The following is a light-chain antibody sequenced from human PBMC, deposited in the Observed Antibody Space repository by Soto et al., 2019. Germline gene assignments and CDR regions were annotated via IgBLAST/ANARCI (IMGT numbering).Light chain of an antibody. CDR1: QSVSSSY. V-gene: IGKV3-20*01. Sequence: LSPGTLYQSQWRRATRSSGASQSVSSSYLAWYQQKPGQAPRLRIYGASSRASGIPDRFSGSGSGTDFTLTISSLQPEDFATYYCQQSYCIPITFGQGTPLEIK. J-gene: IGKJ5*01. CDR2: GAS. CDR3: QQSYCIPIT.